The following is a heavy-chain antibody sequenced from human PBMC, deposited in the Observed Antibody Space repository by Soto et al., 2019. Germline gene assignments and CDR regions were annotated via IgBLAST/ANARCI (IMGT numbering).Heavy chain of an antibody. Sequence: GASVKVSCKASGYTFTGYYMHWVRQAPGQGLEWVGWINPNSGGTNYAQKLQGRVTMTTDTSTSTAYMELRSLRSDDTAVYYCARDLRVAVAGPPGHWGQGTLVTVSS. CDR3: ARDLRVAVAGPPGH. CDR2: INPNSGGT. V-gene: IGHV1-2*02. J-gene: IGHJ4*02. CDR1: GYTFTGYY. D-gene: IGHD6-19*01.